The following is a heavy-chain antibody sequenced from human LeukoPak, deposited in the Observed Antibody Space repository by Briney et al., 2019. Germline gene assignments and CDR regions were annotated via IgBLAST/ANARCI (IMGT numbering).Heavy chain of an antibody. Sequence: GGSLRLSCAASGFTFSSDGMHWVRQAPGKGLVWVSRINSDGSSTTYADSVKGRFTISRDNTRNTLYLQMNSLRAEDTGVYYCARIASHSSSWYDGGYWGQGTLVTVSS. CDR3: ARIASHSSSWYDGGY. CDR1: GFTFSSDG. D-gene: IGHD6-13*01. CDR2: INSDGSST. V-gene: IGHV3-74*01. J-gene: IGHJ4*02.